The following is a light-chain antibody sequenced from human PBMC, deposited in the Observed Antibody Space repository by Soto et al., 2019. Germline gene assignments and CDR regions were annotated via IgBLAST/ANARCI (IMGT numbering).Light chain of an antibody. Sequence: QSVLTQPPSASGTPGQRVAISCSGSSSNIGSNTVNWYQHLPGTAPKLLIYSENQRPSGDPDRFSGSKSGTSASLAISGLQSEDEADYYCAAWDDRLNGYVFGTGTKVTVL. CDR2: SEN. CDR1: SSNIGSNT. V-gene: IGLV1-44*01. J-gene: IGLJ1*01. CDR3: AAWDDRLNGYV.